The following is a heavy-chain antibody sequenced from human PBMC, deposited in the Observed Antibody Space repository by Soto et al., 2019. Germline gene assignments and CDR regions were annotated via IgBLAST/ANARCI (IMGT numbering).Heavy chain of an antibody. CDR1: GGSISSSSYY. J-gene: IGHJ6*03. CDR3: ARRVGYSNSRDYYYYMDV. V-gene: IGHV4-39*01. D-gene: IGHD4-4*01. CDR2: IYYSGST. Sequence: PSETLSLTCTVSGGSISSSSYYWGWIRQPPGKGLEWIGSIYYSGSTYYNPSLKSRVTISVDTSKNQFSLKLSSVTAADTAVYYCARRVGYSNSRDYYYYMDVWGKGTTVTVSS.